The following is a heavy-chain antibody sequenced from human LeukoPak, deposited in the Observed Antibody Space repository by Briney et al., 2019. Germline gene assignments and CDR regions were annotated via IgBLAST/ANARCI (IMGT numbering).Heavy chain of an antibody. J-gene: IGHJ4*02. CDR1: GFTFSDSA. D-gene: IGHD5-12*01. Sequence: GSPRLSCAASGFTFSDSAMSWVGQAPWRGLEWVSLISASGANSHQPHLPQGSITVARDSSKNTLHLQTNSLRAEDAAVYYCVKRSGYTYGYFDYWGQGPVLPVSS. CDR3: VKRSGYTYGYFDY. CDR2: ISASGANS. V-gene: IGHV3-23*01.